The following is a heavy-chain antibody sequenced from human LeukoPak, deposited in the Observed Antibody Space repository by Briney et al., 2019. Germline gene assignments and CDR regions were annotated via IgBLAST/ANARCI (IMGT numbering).Heavy chain of an antibody. V-gene: IGHV3-30*18. D-gene: IGHD5-18*01. CDR1: GFTFSSYG. Sequence: TGGSLRLSCAASGFTFSSYGMHWVRQAPGKGLEWVAVISYDGSNKYYADSVKGRFTISRDNSKNTLYLQMNSLRDEDTAVYYCAKDRGPSYSYADYMDVWGKGTTVTVSS. J-gene: IGHJ6*03. CDR3: AKDRGPSYSYADYMDV. CDR2: ISYDGSNK.